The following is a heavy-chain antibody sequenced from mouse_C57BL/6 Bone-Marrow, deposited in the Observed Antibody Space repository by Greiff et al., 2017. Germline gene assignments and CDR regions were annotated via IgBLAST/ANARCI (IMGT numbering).Heavy chain of an antibody. Sequence: EVQLQESGPGLVKPSQSLSLTCSVTGYSITSGYYWNWIRQFPGNKLEWMGYISYDGSNNYNPSLKNRISITRDTSKNQFFLKLNSVTTEDTATYYCARDPHYYGSSSWYFDVWGTGTTVTVSS. CDR1: GYSITSGYY. V-gene: IGHV3-6*01. CDR3: ARDPHYYGSSSWYFDV. J-gene: IGHJ1*03. CDR2: ISYDGSN. D-gene: IGHD1-1*01.